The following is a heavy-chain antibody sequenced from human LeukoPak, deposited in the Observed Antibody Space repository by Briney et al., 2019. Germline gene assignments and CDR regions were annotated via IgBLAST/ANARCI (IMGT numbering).Heavy chain of an antibody. CDR3: ARVGNGGNSGTDYYYGMDV. CDR1: GFTFSSYD. V-gene: IGHV3-13*01. Sequence: GGSLRLSCAASGFTFSSYDMHWVRQATGKGLEWVSAIGTAGDTYYPGSVKGRFTISRENAKNSLYLQMNSLRAGDTAVYYCARVGNGGNSGTDYYYGMDVWGQGTTVTVSS. J-gene: IGHJ6*02. CDR2: IGTAGDT. D-gene: IGHD4-23*01.